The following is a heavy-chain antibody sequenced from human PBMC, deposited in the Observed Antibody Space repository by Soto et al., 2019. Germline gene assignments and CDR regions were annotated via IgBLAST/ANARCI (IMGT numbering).Heavy chain of an antibody. D-gene: IGHD1-26*01. CDR1: GYTFTNYY. J-gene: IGHJ4*02. CDR2: INPSGGST. Sequence: QVQLVQSGAEVRKPGASVKVSCKASGYTFTNYYMYWVRQAPGQGLEWVGLINPSGGSTVYAPKFQGRGTVTRDTSTSTVYMELSSLRSEDTAVYYCARNPVGPNGDQGGQGTLVTVSS. V-gene: IGHV1-46*01. CDR3: ARNPVGPNGDQ.